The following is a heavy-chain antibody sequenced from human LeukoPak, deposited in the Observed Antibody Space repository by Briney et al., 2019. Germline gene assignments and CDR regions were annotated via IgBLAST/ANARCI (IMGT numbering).Heavy chain of an antibody. V-gene: IGHV4-59*12. CDR2: IYHSGST. Sequence: SETLSLTCTVSGGSISSYYWSWIRQPPGKGLEWIGYIYHSGSTYYSPSLKSRVAISVDRSKNQFSLKLSSVTAADTAVYYCASGTECGGDCYSLWGQGTLVTVSS. CDR3: ASGTECGGDCYSL. J-gene: IGHJ4*02. D-gene: IGHD2-21*02. CDR1: GGSISSYY.